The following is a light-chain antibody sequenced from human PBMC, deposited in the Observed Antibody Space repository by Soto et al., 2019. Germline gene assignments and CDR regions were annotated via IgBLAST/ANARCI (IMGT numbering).Light chain of an antibody. Sequence: QSALTQPASVSGSPGQSITISCTGTSSDVGGYIYVSWYQQHPGKAPKLMIYDVSNRPSGVSNRFSGSKSGNTASLTISGLQAEDEADYYCSSYTSSSTPWVFGGGTKVTVL. CDR1: SSDVGGYIY. CDR2: DVS. J-gene: IGLJ3*02. V-gene: IGLV2-14*01. CDR3: SSYTSSSTPWV.